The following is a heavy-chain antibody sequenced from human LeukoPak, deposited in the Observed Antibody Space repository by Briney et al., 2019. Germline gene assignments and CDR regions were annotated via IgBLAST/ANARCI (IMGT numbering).Heavy chain of an antibody. Sequence: GSLRLSCAASGFTFSSYAMSWVRQAPGKGLEWVSAISGSGGSTYYADSVKGRFTISRDNSKNTLYLQMNSLRAEDTAVYYCARDRWTTVTTAPFYWGQGTLVTVSS. D-gene: IGHD4-17*01. CDR1: GFTFSSYA. CDR3: ARDRWTTVTTAPFY. J-gene: IGHJ4*02. V-gene: IGHV3-23*01. CDR2: ISGSGGST.